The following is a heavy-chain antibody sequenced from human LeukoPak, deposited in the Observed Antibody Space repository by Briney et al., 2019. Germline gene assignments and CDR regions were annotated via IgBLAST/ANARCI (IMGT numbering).Heavy chain of an antibody. CDR1: GFTFSTYS. D-gene: IGHD4-17*01. CDR2: ISSSSNYI. J-gene: IGHJ3*02. CDR3: ARDRDYGDYFDDAFDI. Sequence: AGGSLRLSCAASGFTFSTYSMNWVRQAPGKGLEWVSSISSSSNYIYYADSLKGRFTISRDNAKNSLFLQMNSLRAEDTAVYYCARDRDYGDYFDDAFDIWGQGTMVTVSS. V-gene: IGHV3-21*01.